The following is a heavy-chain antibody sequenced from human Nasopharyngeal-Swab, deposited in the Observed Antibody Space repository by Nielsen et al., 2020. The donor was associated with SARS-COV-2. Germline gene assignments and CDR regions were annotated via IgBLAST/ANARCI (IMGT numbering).Heavy chain of an antibody. J-gene: IGHJ6*03. CDR2: IYYSGST. Sequence: WIRQPPGKGLEWIGYIYYSGSTNYNPSLKSRAAISVDTSKNQFSLKLSSVTAADTAVYYCARAILNLGRGDYMDVWGKGTTVTVSS. D-gene: IGHD1-1*01. CDR3: ARAILNLGRGDYMDV. V-gene: IGHV4-59*01.